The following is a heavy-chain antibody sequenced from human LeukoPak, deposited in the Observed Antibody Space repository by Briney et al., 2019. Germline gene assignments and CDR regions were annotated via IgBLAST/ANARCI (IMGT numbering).Heavy chain of an antibody. CDR3: ARDGVIAAAGLPPDYYGMDV. D-gene: IGHD6-13*01. CDR1: GFTFSSYA. V-gene: IGHV3-30-3*01. CDR2: ISYDGSNK. J-gene: IGHJ6*02. Sequence: SGGSLRLSCAASGFTFSSYAMSWVRQAPGKGLEWVAVISYDGSNKYYADSVKGRFTISRDNSKNTLYLQMNSLRAEDTAVYYCARDGVIAAAGLPPDYYGMDVWGQGTTVTVSS.